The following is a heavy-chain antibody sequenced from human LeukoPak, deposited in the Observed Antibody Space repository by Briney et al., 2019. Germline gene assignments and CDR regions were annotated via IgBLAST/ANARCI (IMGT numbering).Heavy chain of an antibody. Sequence: ASVKVSCKASGYTFTGYYMHWVRQAPGQGLEWMGWINPNSGGTNYAQKFQGRVTMTRDTSIGTAYMELSRLRSDDTAVYYCARGDIVVVVAGAKENWFDPWGQGTLVTVSS. V-gene: IGHV1-2*02. CDR2: INPNSGGT. D-gene: IGHD2-15*01. CDR1: GYTFTGYY. CDR3: ARGDIVVVVAGAKENWFDP. J-gene: IGHJ5*02.